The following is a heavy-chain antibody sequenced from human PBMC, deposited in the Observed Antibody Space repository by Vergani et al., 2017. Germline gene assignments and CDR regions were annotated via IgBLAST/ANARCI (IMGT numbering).Heavy chain of an antibody. V-gene: IGHV4-59*13. CDR3: ARVMYRDEASTGYRLEGMDI. J-gene: IGHJ6*02. CDR2: NYSTGST. CDR1: GGSFNTYY. D-gene: IGHD3-9*01. Sequence: QVQLEESGPGLVKPSETLSLTCTVSGGSFNTYYWRWIRQSPGKGLEWIGYNYSTGSTNYNPSLNSRVTMSVDTSKNQFSLKLRSVTAADTAVYFCARVMYRDEASTGYRLEGMDIWGQGTTVTISS.